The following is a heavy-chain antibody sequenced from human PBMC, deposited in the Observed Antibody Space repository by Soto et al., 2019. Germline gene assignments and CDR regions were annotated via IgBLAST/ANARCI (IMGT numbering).Heavy chain of an antibody. CDR3: ARAQPSYSSSWYYFDY. Sequence: ALVKLSCKASGYTFTSYAIHWVRQAPGQRLEWMGWINAGNGNTKYSQKFQGRVTITRDTSASTAYMELSSLRSEDTAVYYCARAQPSYSSSWYYFDYWGQGTLVTVSS. CDR1: GYTFTSYA. V-gene: IGHV1-3*01. J-gene: IGHJ4*02. D-gene: IGHD6-13*01. CDR2: INAGNGNT.